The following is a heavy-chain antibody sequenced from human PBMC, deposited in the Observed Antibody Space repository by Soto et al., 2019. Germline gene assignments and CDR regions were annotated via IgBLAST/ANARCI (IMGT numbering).Heavy chain of an antibody. Sequence: SETLSLTCTVSGGSISSYYWSWIRQPPGKGLEWIGYIYYSGSTNYNPSLKSRVTISVDTSKNQFSLKLSSVTAADTAVYYCARHRPSWGSYPYFDYWGQGTLVTVSS. D-gene: IGHD3-16*02. CDR1: GGSISSYY. CDR2: IYYSGST. CDR3: ARHRPSWGSYPYFDY. J-gene: IGHJ4*02. V-gene: IGHV4-59*08.